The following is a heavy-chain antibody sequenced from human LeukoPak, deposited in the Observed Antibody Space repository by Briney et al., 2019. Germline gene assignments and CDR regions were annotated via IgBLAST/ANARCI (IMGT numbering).Heavy chain of an antibody. CDR2: IYYSGST. J-gene: IGHJ6*02. Sequence: TSETLSLTCTVSGGSISSYYWSWIRQPPGKGLEWIGYIYYSGSTNYNPSLKSRVTISVDTSKNQFSLKLSSVTAADTAVYYCARRMARNYYYGMDVWGQGTTVTVSS. CDR3: ARRMARNYYYGMDV. CDR1: GGSISSYY. V-gene: IGHV4-59*08.